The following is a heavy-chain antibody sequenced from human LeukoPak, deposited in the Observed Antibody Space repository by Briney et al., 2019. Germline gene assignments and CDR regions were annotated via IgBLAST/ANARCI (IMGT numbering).Heavy chain of an antibody. CDR1: GGSISSGDYY. J-gene: IGHJ4*02. Sequence: PSQTLSLTCTVSGGSISSGDYYWSWIRQPPGKGLECIGYIYYSGSTYYNPSLKSRVTISVDTSKNQFSLKLSSVTAADTAVYYCARGGYCYSGSCYFYYFDYWGQGTLVTVSS. V-gene: IGHV4-30-4*01. D-gene: IGHD2-15*01. CDR3: ARGGYCYSGSCYFYYFDY. CDR2: IYYSGST.